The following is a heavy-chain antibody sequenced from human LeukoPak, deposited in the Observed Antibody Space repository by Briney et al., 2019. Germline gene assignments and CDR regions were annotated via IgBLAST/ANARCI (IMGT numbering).Heavy chain of an antibody. J-gene: IGHJ4*02. V-gene: IGHV3-23*01. CDR1: GFTFGDYA. D-gene: IGHD1-26*01. CDR2: ISGSGGST. Sequence: PGGSLRLSCTASGFTFGDYAMSWFRQAPGKGLEWVSAISGSGGSTYYADSVKGRFTISRDNSKNTLYLQMNSLRAEDTAVYYCAKHSGSYSGGLPIDYWGQGTLVTVSS. CDR3: AKHSGSYSGGLPIDY.